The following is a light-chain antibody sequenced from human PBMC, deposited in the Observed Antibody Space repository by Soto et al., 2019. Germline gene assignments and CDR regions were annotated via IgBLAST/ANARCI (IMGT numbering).Light chain of an antibody. CDR1: QSVRSN. CDR3: QQYNNWPLT. CDR2: GAS. J-gene: IGKJ5*01. V-gene: IGKV3-15*01. Sequence: EIVMTQSPATLSVSPGERATFSCRASQSVRSNLAWYQQKPGQAPRLLMYGASTRATGIPARFSGSGSGTEFTLTISSLQSEDFAVYYCQQYNNWPLTFGQGTRLEIK.